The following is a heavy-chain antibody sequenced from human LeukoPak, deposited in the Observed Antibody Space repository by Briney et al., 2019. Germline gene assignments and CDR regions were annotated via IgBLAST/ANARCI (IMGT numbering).Heavy chain of an antibody. CDR2: IFNSGST. Sequence: SETLSLTCTVSGGSISSSKYYWGWIRQPPGKGLEWIGTIFNSGSTHYNPSLKSRVTISVDTSKNQFSLKLSSVTAADTAVYYCARDRVGDGYVDYWGQGTLVTVSS. CDR1: GGSISSSKYY. CDR3: ARDRVGDGYVDY. V-gene: IGHV4-39*07. J-gene: IGHJ4*02. D-gene: IGHD5-24*01.